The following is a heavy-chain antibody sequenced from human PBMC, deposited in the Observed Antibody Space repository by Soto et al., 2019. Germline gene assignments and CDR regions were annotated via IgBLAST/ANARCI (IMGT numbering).Heavy chain of an antibody. D-gene: IGHD2-15*01. J-gene: IGHJ4*02. V-gene: IGHV1-18*01. CDR3: ARVPLGYCSGGSCYSIDY. CDR1: GYTFPSYG. CDR2: ISAYNGNT. Sequence: ASVKVSCKASGYTFPSYGISWVRQAPGQGLEWMGWISAYNGNTNYAQKLQGRVTMTTDTSTSTAYMELRSLRSDDTAVYYCARVPLGYCSGGSCYSIDYWGQGTLVTVSS.